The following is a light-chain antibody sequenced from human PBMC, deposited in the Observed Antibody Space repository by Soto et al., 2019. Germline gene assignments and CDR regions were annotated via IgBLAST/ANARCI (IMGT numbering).Light chain of an antibody. CDR3: QQYGSSPLIT. CDR1: QSVSSSY. J-gene: IGKJ5*01. Sequence: ETVLTQSPDTLSLSPGERATLSCRASQSVSSSYLAWYQQKPGQAPRLLIYGASSRATGIPDRFSGSGSGTDFTLTISRLEPEDFAVYYCQQYGSSPLITFGQGTRLEIK. CDR2: GAS. V-gene: IGKV3-20*01.